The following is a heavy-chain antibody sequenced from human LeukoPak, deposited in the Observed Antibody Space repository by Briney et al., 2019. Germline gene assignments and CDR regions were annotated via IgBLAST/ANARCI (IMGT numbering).Heavy chain of an antibody. CDR1: GFTFSSYA. J-gene: IGHJ1*01. CDR3: ATHPRQWSVPEYFQH. Sequence: PGGYLRLSCATSGFTFSSYAMTWVRQAPGKGLEWVSAVSASGGSTHYADSVKGRFTISRDDSKNTLYLQMSSLRAEDTAVYYCATHPRQWSVPEYFQHWGQGTLVTVSS. CDR2: VSASGGST. V-gene: IGHV3-23*01. D-gene: IGHD6-19*01.